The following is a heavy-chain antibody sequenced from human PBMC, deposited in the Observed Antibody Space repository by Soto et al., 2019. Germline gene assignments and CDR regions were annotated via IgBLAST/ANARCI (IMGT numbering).Heavy chain of an antibody. D-gene: IGHD3-10*01. Sequence: QVQLVQSGADVKKPGASVKVSCKASGYTFTSYGISWVRQAPGQGLEWMGWISAYNGNTNYAQKLQGRVTMTTDTSTSTAYLELRSLRSDDTAVYYCARQGYYGSGSYSGGYYFDYWGQGTLVTVSS. V-gene: IGHV1-18*04. J-gene: IGHJ4*02. CDR2: ISAYNGNT. CDR3: ARQGYYGSGSYSGGYYFDY. CDR1: GYTFTSYG.